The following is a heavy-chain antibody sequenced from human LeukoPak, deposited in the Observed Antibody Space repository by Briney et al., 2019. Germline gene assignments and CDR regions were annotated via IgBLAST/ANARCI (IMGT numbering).Heavy chain of an antibody. CDR1: GGSISSDNYY. V-gene: IGHV4-30-4*01. CDR3: ARVDCTSTSCYHLTY. Sequence: SETLSLTCTVSGGSISSDNYYWSWIRQPPGKGLEWIGYIYYTGSTYYNPSLKSRVTISVDTSKNQFSLTLSSVTAADTAVYYCARVDCTSTSCYHLTYWGQGTLVTVSS. J-gene: IGHJ4*02. CDR2: IYYTGST. D-gene: IGHD2-2*01.